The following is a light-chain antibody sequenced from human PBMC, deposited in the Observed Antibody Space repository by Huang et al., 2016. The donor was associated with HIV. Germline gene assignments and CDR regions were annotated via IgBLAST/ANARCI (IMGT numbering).Light chain of an antibody. V-gene: IGKV1-39*01. CDR3: QQSYDTPIT. J-gene: IGKJ3*01. CDR1: QSISNY. CDR2: AAS. Sequence: DIQMTQSPSSLSASVGDRVTITCRASQSISNYLNWYQQKPGKAPNRLIYAASNLQSGVPSRFSGSGAGTDFTLTINSLQPEDFATYYCQQSYDTPITFGPGTKLDIK.